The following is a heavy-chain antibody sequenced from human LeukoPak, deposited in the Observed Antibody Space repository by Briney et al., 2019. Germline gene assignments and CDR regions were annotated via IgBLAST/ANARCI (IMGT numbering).Heavy chain of an antibody. V-gene: IGHV3-53*01. J-gene: IGHJ4*02. Sequence: QAGGSLRLSCAASGFTVSSNYMSWVRQAPGKGLEWVSVIYSGGNTYYTDSVKGRFTLSRDNSKNTLFLQMNSLRAEDTAVYFCAKKSLWSGPFDYWGQGTLVTVFS. D-gene: IGHD3-3*01. CDR1: GFTVSSNY. CDR3: AKKSLWSGPFDY. CDR2: IYSGGNT.